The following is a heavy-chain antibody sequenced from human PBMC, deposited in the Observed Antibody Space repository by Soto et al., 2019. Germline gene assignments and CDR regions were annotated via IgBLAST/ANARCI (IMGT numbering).Heavy chain of an antibody. D-gene: IGHD3-22*01. CDR3: ARDHDYDSSGSDY. CDR1: GFTFSSYW. J-gene: IGHJ4*02. V-gene: IGHV3-7*03. CDR2: IKQDGSEK. Sequence: EVQLVESGGGLVQPGGSLRLSCAASGFTFSSYWMSWVRQAPGKGLEWVANIKQDGSEKYYVDSVKGRFTISRDNAKNSLYLQMNSLRAEDTAVYYCARDHDYDSSGSDYWGQGTLVTVSS.